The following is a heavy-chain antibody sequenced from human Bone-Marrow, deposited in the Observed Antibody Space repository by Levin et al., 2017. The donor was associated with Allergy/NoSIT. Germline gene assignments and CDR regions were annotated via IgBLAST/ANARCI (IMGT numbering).Heavy chain of an antibody. Sequence: RTGGSLRLSCAAAGFTFNNYPMNWFRQAPGKGLEWVSGINENGGATYYADSVKGRFTISRDNSRNTLYLQMDSLRAEDTAVYYCGKGFEVRFGLGSYYNVACWGQGTLVTVSS. V-gene: IGHV3-23*01. CDR1: GFTFNNYP. D-gene: IGHD3-10*01. CDR2: INENGGAT. J-gene: IGHJ4*02. CDR3: GKGFEVRFGLGSYYNVAC.